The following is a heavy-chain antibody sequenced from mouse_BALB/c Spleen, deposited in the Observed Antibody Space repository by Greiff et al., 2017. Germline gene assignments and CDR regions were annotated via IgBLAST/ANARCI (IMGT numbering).Heavy chain of an antibody. V-gene: IGHV5-4*02. Sequence: EVKLVESGGGLVKPGGSLKLSCAASGFTFSDYYMYWVRQTPEKRLEWVATISDGGSYTYYPDSVKGRFTISRDNAKNNLYLQMSSLKSEDTAMYYCARGRNDYDLDYWGQGTTLTVSS. CDR1: GFTFSDYY. CDR3: ARGRNDYDLDY. J-gene: IGHJ2*01. D-gene: IGHD2-4*01. CDR2: ISDGGSYT.